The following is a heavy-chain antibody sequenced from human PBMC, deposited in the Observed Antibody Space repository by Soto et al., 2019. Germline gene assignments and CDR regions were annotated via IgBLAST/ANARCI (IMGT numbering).Heavy chain of an antibody. V-gene: IGHV4-39*01. Sequence: QLQLQESGPGLVKPSETLSLTCTVSGGSISSSSYYWGWIRQPPGKGLEWIGIIYYSGSTYYNPSLKSRVTISADTSKNQFSLKVTSVTAADTAVYYCARHVKRTSSSWYPNWFDPWGQGTLVTVSS. CDR1: GGSISSSSYY. J-gene: IGHJ5*02. CDR3: ARHVKRTSSSWYPNWFDP. D-gene: IGHD6-13*01. CDR2: IYYSGST.